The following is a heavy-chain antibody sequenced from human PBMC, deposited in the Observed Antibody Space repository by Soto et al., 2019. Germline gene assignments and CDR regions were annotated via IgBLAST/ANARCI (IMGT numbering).Heavy chain of an antibody. J-gene: IGHJ3*02. CDR3: AVHYDSSGYSGDAFDI. Sequence: GSLRLSCAASGFTFSGYGMHWVRQAPGKGLEWVAVIWYDGSNKYYADSVKGRFTISRDNSKNTLYLQMNSLRAEDTAVYYCAVHYDSSGYSGDAFDIWGQGTMVTVSS. D-gene: IGHD3-22*01. CDR2: IWYDGSNK. V-gene: IGHV3-33*01. CDR1: GFTFSGYG.